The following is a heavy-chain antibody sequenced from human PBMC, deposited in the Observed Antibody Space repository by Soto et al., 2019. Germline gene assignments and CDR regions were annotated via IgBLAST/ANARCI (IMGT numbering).Heavy chain of an antibody. J-gene: IGHJ6*02. CDR2: MNPNSGNT. CDR1: GYTFTSYD. V-gene: IGHV1-8*01. Sequence: QVQLVQSGAEVKKPGASVKVSCKASGYTFTSYDINWVRQATGQGLEWMGWMNPNSGNTGYAQKSXXRVTMTRNTSXXTXYXVLSSLRSEDTAVYYCARVADCTNGVCYTGYYGMDVWGQGTTVTVSS. CDR3: ARVADCTNGVCYTGYYGMDV. D-gene: IGHD2-8*01.